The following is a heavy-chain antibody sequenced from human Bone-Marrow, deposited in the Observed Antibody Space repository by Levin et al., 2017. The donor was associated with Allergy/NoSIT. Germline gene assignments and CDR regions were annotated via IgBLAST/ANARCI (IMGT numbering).Heavy chain of an antibody. CDR1: GVSFTGYF. CDR3: AGGGRWSFSYYFDY. D-gene: IGHD3-10*01. CDR2: INHSGST. J-gene: IGHJ4*02. Sequence: PSETLSLTCAVDGVSFTGYFWTWIRQPPGKGLEWIGEINHSGSTKYNPSPTSRVTISVDTSKKEFSLNLSSLTAADTAVFYCAGGGRWSFSYYFDYWGQGTRVTVSS. V-gene: IGHV4-34*01.